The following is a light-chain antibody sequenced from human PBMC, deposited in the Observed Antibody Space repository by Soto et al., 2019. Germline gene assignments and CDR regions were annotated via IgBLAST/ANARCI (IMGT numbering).Light chain of an antibody. CDR3: QQSSNWPSIT. Sequence: EIVLPQSPATLSLSPGARSPLSCRASQSVSSYLAWYQQKPGQAPRLLIYDASNRATGIPARFSGSGSGTDFTLTIRSLEPEDLAVYYCQQSSNWPSITVGQGTRLEIK. J-gene: IGKJ5*01. CDR1: QSVSSY. CDR2: DAS. V-gene: IGKV3-11*01.